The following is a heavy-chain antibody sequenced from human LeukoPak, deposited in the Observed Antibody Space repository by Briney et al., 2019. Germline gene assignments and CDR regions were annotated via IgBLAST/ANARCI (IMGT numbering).Heavy chain of an antibody. V-gene: IGHV3-66*01. CDR1: GFTVSSNY. J-gene: IGHJ4*02. CDR2: IYSGGST. CDR3: ARGPAIFGSDFGY. Sequence: PGGSLRLSCAASGFTVSSNYMSWVRQAPGKGLEWVSVIYSGGSTYYADSVKGRFTISRDNSKNTLYLQMNSLRAEGTAVYYCARGPAIFGSDFGYWGQGTLVTVSS. D-gene: IGHD3-9*01.